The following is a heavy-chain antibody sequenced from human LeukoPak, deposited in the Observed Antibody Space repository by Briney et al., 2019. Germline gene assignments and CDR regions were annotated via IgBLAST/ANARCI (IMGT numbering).Heavy chain of an antibody. CDR1: GFTFSSYA. D-gene: IGHD1-26*01. J-gene: IGHJ4*02. Sequence: PGGSLRLSCAASGFTFSSYAMSWVRQAPGKGLEWVSAISGSGGSTYYADSVKGRFTISRDNSKNTLYLQMNSLRAEDTAVYYCATPSKGWELLPFDYWGQVTLVTVSS. CDR3: ATPSKGWELLPFDY. CDR2: ISGSGGST. V-gene: IGHV3-23*01.